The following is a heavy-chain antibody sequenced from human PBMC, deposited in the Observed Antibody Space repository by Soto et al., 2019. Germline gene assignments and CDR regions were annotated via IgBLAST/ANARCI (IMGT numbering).Heavy chain of an antibody. CDR2: IYYSGST. J-gene: IGHJ6*03. CDR3: ARLQPNTVTSYYYYYMDV. Sequence: SETLSLTCTVSGGSISSSSYYWGWIRQPPGKGLEWIGSIYYSGSTYYNPSLKSRVTISVDTSKNQFSLKLSSVTAADTAVNYCARLQPNTVTSYYYYYMDVWGKGTTVTVSS. CDR1: GGSISSSSYY. V-gene: IGHV4-39*01. D-gene: IGHD4-17*01.